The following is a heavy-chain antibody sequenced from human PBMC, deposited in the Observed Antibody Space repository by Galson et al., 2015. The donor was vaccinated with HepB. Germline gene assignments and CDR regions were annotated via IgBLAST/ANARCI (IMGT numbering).Heavy chain of an antibody. J-gene: IGHJ4*02. CDR3: AREGYDSSGYYSSSVQFDY. CDR2: ISYDGSNK. Sequence: SLRLSCAASGFTFSSYAMHWVRQAPGKGLEWVAVISYDGSNKYYADSVKGRFTISRDNSKNTLYLQMNSLRAEDTAVYYCAREGYDSSGYYSSSVQFDYWGQGTLVTVSS. CDR1: GFTFSSYA. D-gene: IGHD3-22*01. V-gene: IGHV3-30-3*01.